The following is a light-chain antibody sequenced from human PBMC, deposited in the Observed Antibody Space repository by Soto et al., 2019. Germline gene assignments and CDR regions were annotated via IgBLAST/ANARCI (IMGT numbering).Light chain of an antibody. CDR1: SSDVGGYNY. CDR2: DVS. V-gene: IGLV2-14*03. J-gene: IGLJ2*01. Sequence: QSVLTQPASVSGSPGQSITISCTGTSSDVGGYNYVSWYQQHPGKAPKNMIYDVSNRPSGVSNRFSGSKSGNTTSLPISGLQAYDEEDYYCSSTTSTALLVFGGGTKLTVL. CDR3: SSTTSTALLV.